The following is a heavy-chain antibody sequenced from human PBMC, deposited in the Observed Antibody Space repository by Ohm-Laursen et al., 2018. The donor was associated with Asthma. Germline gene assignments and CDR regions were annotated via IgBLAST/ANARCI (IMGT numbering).Heavy chain of an antibody. CDR1: GFTFSSYG. D-gene: IGHD4-17*01. J-gene: IGHJ4*02. CDR2: ISYDGSNK. CDR3: AKDLTTVTTSN. Sequence: SLRLSCAASGFTFSSYGMHWVRQAPGKGLEWVAVISYDGSNKYYADSVKGRFTISRDNSKNTLYLQMNSLRAEDTAVYYCAKDLTTVTTSNWGQGTLVTVSS. V-gene: IGHV3-30*18.